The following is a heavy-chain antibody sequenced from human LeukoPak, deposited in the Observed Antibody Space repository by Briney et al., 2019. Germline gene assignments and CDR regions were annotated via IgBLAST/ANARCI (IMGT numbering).Heavy chain of an antibody. V-gene: IGHV1-69*13. J-gene: IGHJ6*03. CDR2: IIPIFGTA. CDR1: GYTFTSYG. D-gene: IGHD2/OR15-2a*01. Sequence: SVKVSCKASGYTFTSYGISWVRQAPGQGLEWMGGIIPIFGTANYAQKFQGRVTITADESTSTAYMELSSLRSEDTAVYYCARDSKNYYYYMDVWGKGTTVTVSS. CDR3: ARDSKNYYYYMDV.